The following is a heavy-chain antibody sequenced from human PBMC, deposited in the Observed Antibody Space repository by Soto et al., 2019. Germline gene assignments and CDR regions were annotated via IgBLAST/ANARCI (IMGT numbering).Heavy chain of an antibody. J-gene: IGHJ4*02. D-gene: IGHD3-22*01. CDR3: ARSPMVTYYDSSGSLDY. V-gene: IGHV5-51*01. CDR2: IYPGDPDT. CDR1: GYSFTSYW. Sequence: GESLKISCKGSGYSFTSYWIGWVRQMPGKGLEWMGIIYPGDPDTRYSPSFQGQVTISADKSISTAYLQWSSLKASDTAMYYCARSPMVTYYDSSGSLDYWGQGTLVTVSS.